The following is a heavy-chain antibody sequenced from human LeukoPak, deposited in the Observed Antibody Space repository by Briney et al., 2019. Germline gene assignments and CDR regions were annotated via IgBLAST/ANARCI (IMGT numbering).Heavy chain of an antibody. D-gene: IGHD6-19*01. CDR2: IYYSGAN. CDR1: GGSMSSSSYY. Sequence: SETLSLTCTVSGGSMSSSSYYRGWIRQSPGKGLEWIGSIYYSGANHYNPSLKSRVTMSVDTSKNQFSVKLTSVTATDTAVYYCVRVRGYWLVRGYLDYWGQGTQVTVSS. V-gene: IGHV4-39*02. CDR3: VRVRGYWLVRGYLDY. J-gene: IGHJ4*02.